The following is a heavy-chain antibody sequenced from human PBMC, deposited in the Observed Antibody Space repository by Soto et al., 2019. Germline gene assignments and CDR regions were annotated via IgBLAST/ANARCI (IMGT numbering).Heavy chain of an antibody. CDR3: ARGLRIAAAVPPWFDP. CDR2: IYYSGST. CDR1: GGSISSYY. D-gene: IGHD6-13*01. J-gene: IGHJ5*02. V-gene: IGHV4-59*01. Sequence: QVQLQESGPGLVKPSETLSLTCTVSGGSISSYYWSWIRQPPGKGLEWIGYIYYSGSTNYNPSLKSRVTISVDTSKNQFSLKLSSVTAAGTAVYYCARGLRIAAAVPPWFDPWGQGTLVTVSS.